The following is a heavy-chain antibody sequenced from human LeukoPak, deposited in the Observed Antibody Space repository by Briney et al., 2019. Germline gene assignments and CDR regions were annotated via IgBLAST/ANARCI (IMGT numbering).Heavy chain of an antibody. V-gene: IGHV3-30-3*01. Sequence: GGSLGLSRAASGFTFSSYAMHWVRQAPGKGLEWVAVISYDGSNKYYADSVKGRFTISRDNSKNTLYLQMNSLRAEDTAVYYCARYAWSLGPAPGTPLFDYWGQGPVVPVTS. CDR3: ARYAWSLGPAPGTPLFDY. CDR1: GFTFSSYA. CDR2: ISYDGSNK. D-gene: IGHD6-13*01. J-gene: IGHJ4*02.